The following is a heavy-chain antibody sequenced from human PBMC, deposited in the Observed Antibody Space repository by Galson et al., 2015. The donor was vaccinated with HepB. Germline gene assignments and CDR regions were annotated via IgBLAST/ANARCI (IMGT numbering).Heavy chain of an antibody. J-gene: IGHJ3*02. Sequence: SSAMQWVRQARGQRLEWIGWIVVGSGNTNYAQKFQERVTITRDMSTSTAYMELSSLRSEDTAVYYCAAARRETYYDFWSGHTGLDAFDIWGQGTMVTVSS. CDR2: IVVGSGNT. V-gene: IGHV1-58*02. CDR1: SSA. D-gene: IGHD3-3*01. CDR3: AAARRETYYDFWSGHTGLDAFDI.